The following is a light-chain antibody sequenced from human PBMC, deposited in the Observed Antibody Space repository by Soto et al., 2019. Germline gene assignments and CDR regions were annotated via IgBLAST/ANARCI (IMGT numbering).Light chain of an antibody. CDR2: AAT. CDR3: QQYNNWPPWT. J-gene: IGKJ1*01. V-gene: IGKV3-15*01. Sequence: VMTQSQATLSVSLGERATLFCRASQSVSNTLAWYQQKPGQAPRLLIYAATTRASGIPDMFRGSGSGTEFTLTICSLQSEDFAVYYCQQYNNWPPWTFGQGTKVDIK. CDR1: QSVSNT.